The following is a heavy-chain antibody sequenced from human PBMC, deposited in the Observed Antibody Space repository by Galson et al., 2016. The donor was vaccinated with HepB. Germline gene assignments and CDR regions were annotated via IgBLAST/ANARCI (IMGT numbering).Heavy chain of an antibody. V-gene: IGHV3-11*04. D-gene: IGHD3-9*01. CDR1: GFSFSDYF. CDR3: ASYPGYFPGN. CDR2: IRYSGDPM. J-gene: IGHJ4*02. Sequence: SLRLSCAASGFSFSDYFMAWIRQAPGKGLKWVSHIRYSGDPMSYADSVMGRFTISRDNDKNSLFLQMDRLRAEDTAVYYCASYPGYFPGNWGQGTLVTVS.